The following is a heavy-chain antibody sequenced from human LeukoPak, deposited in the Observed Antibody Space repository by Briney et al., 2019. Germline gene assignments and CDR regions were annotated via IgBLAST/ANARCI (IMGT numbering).Heavy chain of an antibody. CDR1: GYTFTSYD. D-gene: IGHD3-9*01. V-gene: IGHV1-8*01. CDR3: ARGVKGEARAYYDILTGLNRHYYYYMDV. Sequence: ASVKVSCKASGYTFTSYDINWVRQATGQGLEWMGWMNPNSGNAGYAQKFQGRVTMTRNTSISTAYMELSSLRSEDTAVYYCARGVKGEARAYYDILTGLNRHYYYYMDVWGKGTTVTISS. CDR2: MNPNSGNA. J-gene: IGHJ6*03.